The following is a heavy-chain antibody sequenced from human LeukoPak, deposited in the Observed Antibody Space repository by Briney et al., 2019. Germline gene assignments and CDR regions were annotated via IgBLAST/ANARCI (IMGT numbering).Heavy chain of an antibody. D-gene: IGHD3-3*01. J-gene: IGHJ5*02. CDR1: GYTFTSYY. CDR3: ARDGVLRFLEWLPSGAWFDP. CDR2: INPSCGST. V-gene: IGHV1-46*01. Sequence: ASVKVSCKASGYTFTSYYMHWVRQAPGQGLEWMGIINPSCGSTSYAQKFQGRVTMTRDTSTSTVYMELSSLRSEDTAVYYCARDGVLRFLEWLPSGAWFDPWGQGTLVTVSS.